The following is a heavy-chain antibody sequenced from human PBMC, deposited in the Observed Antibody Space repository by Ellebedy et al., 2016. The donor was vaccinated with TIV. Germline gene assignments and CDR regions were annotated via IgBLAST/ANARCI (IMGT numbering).Heavy chain of an antibody. CDR2: IYYSGST. CDR3: ARTLSPHCSSGVCYMAYYFDY. D-gene: IGHD2-8*01. CDR1: GFTFSSYSMN. V-gene: IGHV4-59*04. Sequence: MPGGSLRLSCAASGFTFSSYSMNWVRQPPGKGLEWIGNIYYSGSTYHSPSLKSRVTISVDTSKNQFSLKLSSVTAADPAVDYCARTLSPHCSSGVCYMAYYFDYWGQGTLVTVSS. J-gene: IGHJ4*02.